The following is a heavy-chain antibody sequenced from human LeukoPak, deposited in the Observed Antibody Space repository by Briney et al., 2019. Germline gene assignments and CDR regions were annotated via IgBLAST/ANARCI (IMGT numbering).Heavy chain of an antibody. Sequence: ASVKISCKASGYTFTSYYMHWVRQAPGQGLEWMGIINPSGGSTSYAQKFQGRATMTRDMSTSTVYMELSSLRSEDTAVYYCARQATGGYNWFDPWGQGTLVTVSS. V-gene: IGHV1-46*01. CDR3: ARQATGGYNWFDP. CDR2: INPSGGST. J-gene: IGHJ5*02. D-gene: IGHD5-12*01. CDR1: GYTFTSYY.